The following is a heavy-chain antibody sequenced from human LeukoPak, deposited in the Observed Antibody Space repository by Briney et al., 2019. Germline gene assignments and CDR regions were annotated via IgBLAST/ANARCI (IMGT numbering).Heavy chain of an antibody. CDR1: GFTFSSYA. Sequence: GGSLRLSCAASGFTFSSYAMSWVRQAPGKGLEWVSAISGSGGSTYYADSVKGRFTISRDNSKNTLYLQTNSLRAEDTAVYYCAKDTSYGSGSSDYWGQGTLVTVSS. CDR2: ISGSGGST. V-gene: IGHV3-23*01. CDR3: AKDTSYGSGSSDY. D-gene: IGHD3-10*01. J-gene: IGHJ4*02.